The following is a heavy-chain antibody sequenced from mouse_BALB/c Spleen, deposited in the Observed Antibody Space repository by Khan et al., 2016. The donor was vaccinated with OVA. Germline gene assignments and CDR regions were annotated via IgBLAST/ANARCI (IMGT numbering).Heavy chain of an antibody. CDR2: INTYTGEP. CDR3: ASIYSYRFADV. CDR1: GYTFTNYG. V-gene: IGHV9-1*02. J-gene: IGHJ1*01. Sequence: QIQLVQSGPELKKPGETVKISCKASGYTFTNYGMNWVKQAPGKGLKWMGWINTYTGEPTYADDFKGRFVFSLETSASTAYLQISNLKNEDMTTYFCASIYSYRFADVWGAGTTVTVSS. D-gene: IGHD2-1*01.